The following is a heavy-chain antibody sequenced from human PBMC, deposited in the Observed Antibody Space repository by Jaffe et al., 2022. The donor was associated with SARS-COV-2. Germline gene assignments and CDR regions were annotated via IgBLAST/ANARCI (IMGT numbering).Heavy chain of an antibody. Sequence: EVQLVESGGGLVQPGGSLRLSCAASGFTFSSYWMHWVRQAPGKGLVWVSRINSDGSSTSYADSVKGRFTISRDNAKNTLYLQMNSLRAEDTAVYYCARVEYYYGSGSYEDYWGQGTLVTVSS. CDR3: ARVEYYYGSGSYEDY. D-gene: IGHD3-10*01. CDR2: INSDGSST. V-gene: IGHV3-74*01. CDR1: GFTFSSYW. J-gene: IGHJ4*02.